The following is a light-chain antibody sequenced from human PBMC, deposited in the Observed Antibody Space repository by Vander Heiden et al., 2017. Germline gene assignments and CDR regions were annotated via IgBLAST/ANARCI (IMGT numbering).Light chain of an antibody. CDR3: AAWDDSLNGYV. CDR1: SSNIGSNS. V-gene: IGLV1-44*01. Sequence: QSVLTQPPSAAGPPGQRVNVSCSGSSSNIGSNSVNWYQQLPGTAPKLLIYTNRQRPSGVPARFSGSKSGTSASLAISGLQSEDEADDYCAAWDDSLNGYVFGTGTKV. J-gene: IGLJ1*01. CDR2: TNR.